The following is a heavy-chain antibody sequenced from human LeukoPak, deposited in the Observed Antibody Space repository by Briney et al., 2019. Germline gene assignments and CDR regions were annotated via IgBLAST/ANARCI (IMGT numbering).Heavy chain of an antibody. CDR2: IYWNDDK. Sequence: SGPTLVKPTQTLTLTCTFSGFSLSTSGVGVGWIRQPPGKALEWLALIYWNDDKRYSPSLKSRLTITKDTSKNRVVLTMTNMDPVDTATYYCAHRAITMIEDWFDPWGQGTLVTVSS. J-gene: IGHJ5*02. CDR1: GFSLSTSGVG. D-gene: IGHD3-22*01. CDR3: AHRAITMIEDWFDP. V-gene: IGHV2-5*01.